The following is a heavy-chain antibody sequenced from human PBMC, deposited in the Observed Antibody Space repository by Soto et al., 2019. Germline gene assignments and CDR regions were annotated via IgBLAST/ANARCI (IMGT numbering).Heavy chain of an antibody. CDR2: IYYSGST. CDR3: ARESAGSHKNNWFDP. V-gene: IGHV4-59*01. J-gene: IGHJ5*02. CDR1: GGSISTYY. Sequence: SETLSLTCTVSGGSISTYYWSWIRQPPGKGQEWIGYIYYSGSTYYNPSLKSRVTMSVDTSRNQLLLQLNSVTAADTAVYYCARESAGSHKNNWFDPWGQGTLVTVSS. D-gene: IGHD3-10*01.